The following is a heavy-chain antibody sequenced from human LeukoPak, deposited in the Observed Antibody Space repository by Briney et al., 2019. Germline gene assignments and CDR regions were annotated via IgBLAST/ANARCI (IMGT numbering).Heavy chain of an antibody. CDR2: IHRDGRT. CDR1: GVSISSSEW. D-gene: IGHD3-9*01. Sequence: SETLSLTCAVSGVSISSSEWWIWVRQPPGQGLEWIGEIHRDGRTRYNPSPKGRVTMSMDYSKNQFSLSVTSVTAADTAIYYCGKTDIYFNPIDYWGPGSLVTVSS. J-gene: IGHJ4*02. CDR3: GKTDIYFNPIDY. V-gene: IGHV4-4*02.